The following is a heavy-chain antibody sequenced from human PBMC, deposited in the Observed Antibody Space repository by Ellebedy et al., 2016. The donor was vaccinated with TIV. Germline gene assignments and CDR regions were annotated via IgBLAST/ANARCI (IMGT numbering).Heavy chain of an antibody. CDR3: ARVNPSSRAAFDY. D-gene: IGHD6-13*01. CDR2: INHSGST. CDR1: GGSFSGYY. Sequence: SETLSLTXAVYGGSFSGYYWSWIRQPPGKGLEWIGEINHSGSTNYNPSLKSRVTISVDTSKNQFSLKLSSVTAADTAVYYCARVNPSSRAAFDYWGQGTLVTVSS. V-gene: IGHV4-34*01. J-gene: IGHJ4*02.